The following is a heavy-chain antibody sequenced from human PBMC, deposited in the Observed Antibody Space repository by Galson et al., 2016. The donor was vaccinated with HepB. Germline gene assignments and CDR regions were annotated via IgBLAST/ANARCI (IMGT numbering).Heavy chain of an antibody. CDR2: INTGTPGDT. J-gene: IGHJ4*02. CDR3: ARDFCTGVSCNHALGH. D-gene: IGHD2-8*02. CDR1: GYSFSSYG. V-gene: IGHV1-18*01. Sequence: SVKVSCKASGYSFSSYGISWVRQAPGQGLEWMAWINTGTPGDTHYAQSLQGRPTLTTDPSTTTAYMNLRSLGSDDTAVYFCARDFCTGVSCNHALGHWGQGTLVTVSS.